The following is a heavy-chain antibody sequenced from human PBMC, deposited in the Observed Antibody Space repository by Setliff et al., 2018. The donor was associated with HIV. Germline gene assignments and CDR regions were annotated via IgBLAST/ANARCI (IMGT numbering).Heavy chain of an antibody. V-gene: IGHV4-38-2*01. CDR2: INYSGST. CDR3: VRQAYDLVPFDFQY. D-gene: IGHD3-22*01. CDR1: GYSISSGYY. Sequence: TLSLTCAVSGYSISSGYYWGWIRQPPGKGLEWIGTINYSGSTYYSPSLKSRVIISVDTAKNHLSLNLRSVTAADTAVYYCVRQAYDLVPFDFQYWGQGTLVTVSS. J-gene: IGHJ1*01.